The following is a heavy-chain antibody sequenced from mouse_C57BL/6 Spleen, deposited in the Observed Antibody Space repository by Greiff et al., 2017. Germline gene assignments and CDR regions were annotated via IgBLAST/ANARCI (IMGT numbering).Heavy chain of an antibody. J-gene: IGHJ2*01. D-gene: IGHD1-1*01. Sequence: EVQLVESEGGLVQPGSSMKLSCTASGFTFSDYYMAWVRKVPEKGLEWVANINYDGSSTYYLDSLKSRFIISGDNARNILYLQMSSLKSEDTATYYCARSSYYCGSIDYWGQGTTLTVSS. V-gene: IGHV5-16*01. CDR2: INYDGSST. CDR1: GFTFSDYY. CDR3: ARSSYYCGSIDY.